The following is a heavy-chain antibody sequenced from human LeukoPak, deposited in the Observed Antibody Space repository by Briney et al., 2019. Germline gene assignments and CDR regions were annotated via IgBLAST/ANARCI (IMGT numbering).Heavy chain of an antibody. J-gene: IGHJ6*02. V-gene: IGHV1-8*02. CDR3: ARYPTVVVTDVETYYYYYYGMDV. D-gene: IGHD2-21*02. Sequence: ASVKVSCKASGYTFTSYGISWVRQAPGQGLEWMGWMNPNSGNTGYAQKFQGRVTMTRNTSISTAYMELSSLRSEDTAVYYCARYPTVVVTDVETYYYYYYGMDVWGQGTTVTVSS. CDR1: GYTFTSYG. CDR2: MNPNSGNT.